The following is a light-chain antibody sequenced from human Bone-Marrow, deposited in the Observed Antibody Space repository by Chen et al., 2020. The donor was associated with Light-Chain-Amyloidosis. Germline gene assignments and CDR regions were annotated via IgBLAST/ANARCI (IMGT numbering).Light chain of an antibody. Sequence: SYVLTQPSSVSVAPGQTATIACGGNNIGSTSVHWYQQTPGQAPLLVVYDDSDRPSGSPERLSGSNSGKTATLTISRVEAGDEAADYCQVWDRSSDRPVFGGGSKLTVL. CDR3: QVWDRSSDRPV. CDR2: DDS. J-gene: IGLJ3*02. V-gene: IGLV3-21*02. CDR1: NIGSTS.